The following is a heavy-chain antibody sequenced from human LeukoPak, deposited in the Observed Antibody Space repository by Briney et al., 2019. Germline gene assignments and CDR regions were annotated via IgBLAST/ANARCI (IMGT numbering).Heavy chain of an antibody. J-gene: IGHJ4*02. CDR1: GYSITIGYY. V-gene: IGHV4-38-2*01. Sequence: PSETLSLTCAVSGYSITIGYYWGWFXQXPGKGLEWIGSIHHSGITYYNPSLKSRVTISVATSKNQFSLNLSSVTAADTAVYYCARIGTDFWSGSFDYWGQGSLVTVSS. CDR2: IHHSGIT. D-gene: IGHD3-3*01. CDR3: ARIGTDFWSGSFDY.